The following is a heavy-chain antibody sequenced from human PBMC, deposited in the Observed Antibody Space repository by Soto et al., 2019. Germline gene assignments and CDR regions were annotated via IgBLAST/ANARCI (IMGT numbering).Heavy chain of an antibody. Sequence: QVPLQESGPGLVKPSQTLSLTCTVSGGSIHDYYWVWIRQPPGKGLEWIGSIFYTGSTDYNPSLKSRVTLSLATSKNQCSMNLSSVTAADTAVYYCARVNRGAFDHWGQGALVTVSS. CDR1: GGSIHDYY. V-gene: IGHV4-59*01. J-gene: IGHJ4*02. CDR2: IFYTGST. CDR3: ARVNRGAFDH.